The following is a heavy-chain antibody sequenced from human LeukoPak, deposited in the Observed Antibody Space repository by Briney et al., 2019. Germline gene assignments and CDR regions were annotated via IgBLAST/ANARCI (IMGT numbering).Heavy chain of an antibody. J-gene: IGHJ4*02. D-gene: IGHD3-3*01. CDR3: AKELTYYDFWSGYQIQEAGDY. CDR2: ISGSGGST. V-gene: IGHV3-23*01. CDR1: GFTFSSYA. Sequence: GGSLRLSCAASGFTFSSYAMSWVRQAPGKGLEWVSAISGSGGSTYYADSVKGRFTISRDNSKNTLYLQMNSLRAEDTAVYYCAKELTYYDFWSGYQIQEAGDYWGQGTLVTVSS.